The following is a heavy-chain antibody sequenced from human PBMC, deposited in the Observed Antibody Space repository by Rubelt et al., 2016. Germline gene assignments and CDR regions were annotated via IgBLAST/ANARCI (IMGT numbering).Heavy chain of an antibody. D-gene: IGHD6-13*01. J-gene: IGHJ3*02. CDR2: INTYNDKT. CDR1: GYTFTTYG. Sequence: QVHLVQSAIEVKKPGASVKISCKTSGYTFTTYGIIWARRAPGQGLEWMGWINTYNDKTNYPQKFQGRVSMTTDSSTNTAYMELRGPGSDDTAVYFCARGSWFRGAFDIWGQGTMVTVSS. V-gene: IGHV1-18*01. CDR3: ARGSWFRGAFDI.